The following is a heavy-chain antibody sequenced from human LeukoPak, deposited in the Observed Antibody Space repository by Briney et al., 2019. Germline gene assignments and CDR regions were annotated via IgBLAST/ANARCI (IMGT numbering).Heavy chain of an antibody. J-gene: IGHJ4*02. CDR1: GGSFSGYY. CDR2: INHSGST. D-gene: IGHD3-16*01. V-gene: IGHV4-34*01. Sequence: PSETLSLTCAVYGGSFSGYYWSWIRQPPGRGLEWIGQINHSGSTNYNPSLKSRVTISVDTSKNQFSLKLTSVTAADTAFYYCAREGGGATYFDYWGQGTLVTVSS. CDR3: AREGGGATYFDY.